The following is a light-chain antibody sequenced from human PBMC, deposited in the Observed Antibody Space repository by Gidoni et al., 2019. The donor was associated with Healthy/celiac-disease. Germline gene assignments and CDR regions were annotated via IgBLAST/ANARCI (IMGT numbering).Light chain of an antibody. V-gene: IGLV1-44*01. Sequence: QPVLTPPPSASGTPGQRVTISCSGSSSNIGSNTVNWDQQLPGTAPKLLIYSNNQRPSGVPDRFSGSKSGTSASLAISGLQSEDEADYYCAAWDDSLNGPVFGGGTKLTVL. CDR3: AAWDDSLNGPV. J-gene: IGLJ2*01. CDR1: SSNIGSNT. CDR2: SNN.